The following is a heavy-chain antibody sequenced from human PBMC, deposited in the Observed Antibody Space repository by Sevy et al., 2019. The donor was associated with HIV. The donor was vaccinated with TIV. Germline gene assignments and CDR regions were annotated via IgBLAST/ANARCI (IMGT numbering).Heavy chain of an antibody. CDR3: AHSKPYYYDSSGYYYYFDY. D-gene: IGHD3-22*01. CDR2: IYWNDDK. CDR1: GFSLSTSGVG. Sequence: SGPTLVKPTQTLTLTCTFSGFSLSTSGVGVGWIRQPPGKALEWLALIYWNDDKRYSPSLKSRLTITKDTSKNQVVLTMTNKDPVDTATYYCAHSKPYYYDSSGYYYYFDYWGQGTLVTVSS. V-gene: IGHV2-5*01. J-gene: IGHJ4*02.